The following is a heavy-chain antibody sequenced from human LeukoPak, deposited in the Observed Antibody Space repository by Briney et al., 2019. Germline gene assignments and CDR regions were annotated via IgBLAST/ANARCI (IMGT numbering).Heavy chain of an antibody. CDR3: AREYCSGGSCYFDY. V-gene: IGHV3-13*01. CDR1: GSTSSSYD. CDR2: IGTAGDT. D-gene: IGHD2-15*01. Sequence: GGSLKFSFAAPGSTSSSYDMHGFRQATGKGLNGFSAIGTAGDTYYPGSVKGRFTISRENAKNSLYLQMNSLRAGDTAVYYCAREYCSGGSCYFDYWGQGTLVTVSS. J-gene: IGHJ4*02.